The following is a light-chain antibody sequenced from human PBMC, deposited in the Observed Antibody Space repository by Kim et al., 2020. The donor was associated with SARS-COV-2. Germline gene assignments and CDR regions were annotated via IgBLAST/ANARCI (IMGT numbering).Light chain of an antibody. Sequence: GSPGQTASITCSGDKLGDKYACWYQQKPGQSPVLVIYQDSKRPSGIPERFSGSNSGNTATLTISGTQAMDEADYYCQAWDSSPLYVFGTGTKSPS. CDR2: QDS. V-gene: IGLV3-1*01. CDR3: QAWDSSPLYV. J-gene: IGLJ1*01. CDR1: KLGDKY.